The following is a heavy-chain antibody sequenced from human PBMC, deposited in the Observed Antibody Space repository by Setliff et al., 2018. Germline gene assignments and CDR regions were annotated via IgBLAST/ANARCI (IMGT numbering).Heavy chain of an antibody. J-gene: IGHJ3*01. CDR2: INSDESST. CDR3: ARVSSSGSYYLAMPAALTRKHLAFDL. V-gene: IGHV3-74*01. CDR1: GFTFSSYW. Sequence: LRLSCAASGFTFSSYWMHWVRQAPGKGLVWVSRINSDESSTSYADSVKGRFTISRDNAKNTLYLQMNSLRAEDTAVYYCARVSSSGSYYLAMPAALTRKHLAFDLWGQGTMVTVSS. D-gene: IGHD1-26*01.